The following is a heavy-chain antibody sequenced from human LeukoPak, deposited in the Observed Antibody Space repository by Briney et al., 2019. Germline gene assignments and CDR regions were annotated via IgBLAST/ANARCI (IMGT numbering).Heavy chain of an antibody. J-gene: IGHJ4*02. D-gene: IGHD2-15*01. CDR2: IFTGTGGNT. V-gene: IGHV4-61*02. Sequence: SETLSLTCTLSGDSITSSNYCWSWIRQSAGKGLEWIGRIFTGTGGNTNYNPSLKSRVIMSVDTSKNQFSLKLTSVTAADTAVYYCARELGYCSGGSCYFDYWGQGTLVTVSS. CDR1: GDSITSSNYC. CDR3: ARELGYCSGGSCYFDY.